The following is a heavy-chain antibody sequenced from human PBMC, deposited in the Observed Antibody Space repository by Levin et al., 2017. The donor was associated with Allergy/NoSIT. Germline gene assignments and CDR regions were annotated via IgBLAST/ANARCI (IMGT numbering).Heavy chain of an antibody. J-gene: IGHJ4*02. CDR3: ARQRRYYDSSGYIQYYFDY. V-gene: IGHV4-59*08. CDR2: IYYSGST. Sequence: ESLKISCTVSGGSISSYYWSWIRQPPGKGLEWIGYIYYSGSTNYNPSLKSRVTISVDTSKNQFSLKLSSVTAADTAVYYCARQRRYYDSSGYIQYYFDYWGQGTLVTVSS. CDR1: GGSISSYY. D-gene: IGHD3-22*01.